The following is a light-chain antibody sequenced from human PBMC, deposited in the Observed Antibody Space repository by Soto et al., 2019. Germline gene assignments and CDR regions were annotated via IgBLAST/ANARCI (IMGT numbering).Light chain of an antibody. V-gene: IGLV1-47*02. CDR2: TND. CDR3: AVWDDSLRGWV. CDR1: SSNIGSNY. Sequence: QAVVTQPPSASGTPGQRVTISCSGSSSNIGSNYVYWYQQLPGTAPKLLIFTNDQRTSGVPGRFSGSKSGTSASLAISGLRSEDEADYYCAVWDDSLRGWVFGGGTKVTVL. J-gene: IGLJ3*02.